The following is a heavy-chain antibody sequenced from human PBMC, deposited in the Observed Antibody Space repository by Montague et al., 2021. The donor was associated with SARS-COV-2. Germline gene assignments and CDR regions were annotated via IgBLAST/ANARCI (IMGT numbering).Heavy chain of an antibody. D-gene: IGHD2-15*01. V-gene: IGHV4-39*07. CDR2: MYYSGST. J-gene: IGHJ6*02. CDR1: GGSISSSNYY. Sequence: SAPLSLTCTVSGGSISSSNYYWGWIRQPPGKGLEWIGNMYYSGSTYYNPSLKRRVTISIDTSKNQFSLNLSSVTAADTAVYFCARADRRSPDTTHLYYYKGMDLWGQGTTVTVSS. CDR3: ARADRRSPDTTHLYYYKGMDL.